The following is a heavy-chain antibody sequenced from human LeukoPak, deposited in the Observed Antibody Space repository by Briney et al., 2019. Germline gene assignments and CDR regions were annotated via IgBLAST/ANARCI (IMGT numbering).Heavy chain of an antibody. CDR1: GYTFTSYY. D-gene: IGHD3-16*02. CDR3: ASERLRLGELSFPHP. V-gene: IGHV1-46*01. J-gene: IGHJ5*02. Sequence: ASVKVSCKASGYTFTSYYMHWVRQAPGQGLEWMGIINPSGGSTSYAQKFQGRVTMTRDMSTSTVYMELSSLRSEDTAVYYCASERLRLGELSFPHPWGQGTLVTVSS. CDR2: INPSGGST.